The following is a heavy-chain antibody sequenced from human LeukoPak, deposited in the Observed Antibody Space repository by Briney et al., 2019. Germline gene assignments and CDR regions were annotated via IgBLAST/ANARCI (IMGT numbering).Heavy chain of an antibody. CDR3: ARDFWASAGVYYFDN. CDR2: IKSDGSSS. Sequence: ARSLRLSCAASGFTFSSYCWMHWVRQAPGKGLVGVSRIKSDGSSSTYADSVKGRFTISRDNAKYSLYLQMNSLRAEDTAVYYCARDFWASAGVYYFDNWGQGTLVTVSS. V-gene: IGHV3-74*01. CDR1: GFTFSSYCW. D-gene: IGHD3-3*01. J-gene: IGHJ4*02.